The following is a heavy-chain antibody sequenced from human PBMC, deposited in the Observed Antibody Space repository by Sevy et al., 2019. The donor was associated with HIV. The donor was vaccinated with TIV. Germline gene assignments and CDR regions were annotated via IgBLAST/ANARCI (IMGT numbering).Heavy chain of an antibody. V-gene: IGHV3-30*18. D-gene: IGHD3-10*01. J-gene: IGHJ6*02. CDR3: AKGRITMVRGLYYGMDV. CDR1: GFTFSSYG. CDR2: ISYDGSNK. Sequence: GGSLRLSCAASGFTFSSYGMHWVRQAPGKGLEWVAVISYDGSNKYYADSVKGRFTISRDNSKNTLYLQMNSLRAEDTAVYSCAKGRITMVRGLYYGMDVWGQGTTVTVSS.